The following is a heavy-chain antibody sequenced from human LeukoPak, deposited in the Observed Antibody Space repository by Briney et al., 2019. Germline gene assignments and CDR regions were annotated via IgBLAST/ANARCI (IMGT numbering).Heavy chain of an antibody. CDR1: GFTFDDYG. D-gene: IGHD3-22*01. J-gene: IGHJ4*02. V-gene: IGHV3-9*01. CDR3: VLGGYDSPYLGFDY. Sequence: GGSLRLSCAASGFTFDDYGMHWVRQAPGKGLEWVSGISWNSGGIGYADSVKGRFTISRDNAKNSLYLQMNSLRAEDTAVYYCVLGGYDSPYLGFDYWGQGTLVTVSS. CDR2: ISWNSGGI.